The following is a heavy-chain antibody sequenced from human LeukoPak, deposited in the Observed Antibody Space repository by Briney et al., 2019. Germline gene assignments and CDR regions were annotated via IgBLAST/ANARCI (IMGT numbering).Heavy chain of an antibody. Sequence: SQTLSLTCTVSGGSISSGSYYWSWIRQPAGKGLEWIGRIYTSGSTNYNPSLKSRVTISVDTSKNQFSLKLSSVTAADAAVYYCARARQQLGLPLDYWGQGTLVTVSS. CDR1: GGSISSGSYY. V-gene: IGHV4-61*02. CDR2: IYTSGST. D-gene: IGHD6-13*01. J-gene: IGHJ4*02. CDR3: ARARQQLGLPLDY.